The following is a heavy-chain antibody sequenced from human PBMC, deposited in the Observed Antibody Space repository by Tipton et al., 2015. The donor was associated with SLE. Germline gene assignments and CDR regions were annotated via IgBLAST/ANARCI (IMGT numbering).Heavy chain of an antibody. V-gene: IGHV4-61*01. Sequence: TLSLTCTVSGGSISSSSHYWSWIRQPPGKGLEWIGYIYYSGSTNYNPSLKSRVTLSVDTSKNQFSLKLSSVTAADTAVYYCARVTPGYSSGWYYFDYWGQGTLVTVSS. CDR1: GGSISSSSHY. CDR3: ARVTPGYSSGWYYFDY. D-gene: IGHD6-19*01. J-gene: IGHJ4*02. CDR2: IYYSGST.